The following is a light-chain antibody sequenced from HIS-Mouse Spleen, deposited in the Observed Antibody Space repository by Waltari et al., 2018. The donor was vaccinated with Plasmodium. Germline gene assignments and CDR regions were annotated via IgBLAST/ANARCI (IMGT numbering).Light chain of an antibody. CDR3: CSYAGSSTFVV. Sequence: QSALTPPAPVSGSPGQSIPISSTGTSSDVGSYHLVSWYQQHPGKAPKLMIHEGSKRPSGVSNRFSGSKSGNTASLTISGLQAEDEADYYCCSYAGSSTFVVFGGGTKLTVL. CDR1: SSDVGSYHL. V-gene: IGLV2-23*03. J-gene: IGLJ2*01. CDR2: EGS.